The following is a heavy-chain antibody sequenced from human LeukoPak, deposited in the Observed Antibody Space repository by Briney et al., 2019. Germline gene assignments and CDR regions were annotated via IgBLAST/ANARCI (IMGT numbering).Heavy chain of an antibody. Sequence: SETLSLTCTVSGGSISNSHYYCGWIRQPPGKGLEWIGSIHYGGSTYSHPSLKGPVTISVDTSKNQFSPNLKPVPPTDTAVDYFAGPGQLGYFSGGSVFFWVYWGQGTLVTVSS. D-gene: IGHD2-15*01. CDR3: AGPGQLGYFSGGSVFFWVY. CDR2: IHYGGST. J-gene: IGHJ4*02. V-gene: IGHV4-39*01. CDR1: GGSISNSHYY.